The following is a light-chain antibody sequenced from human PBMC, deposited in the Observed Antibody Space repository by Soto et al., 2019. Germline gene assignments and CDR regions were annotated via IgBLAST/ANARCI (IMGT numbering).Light chain of an antibody. CDR1: SSNIGSNS. CDR2: SSN. Sequence: QPVLTQPPSASGTPGQRVTISCSGSSSNIGSNSVNWYQQLPGTAPKLLMYSSNQRPSGVPDRFSGSKSGTSASLAISGLQSEAEADYYCAAWDDSLNGLVFGGGTKLTVL. J-gene: IGLJ2*01. CDR3: AAWDDSLNGLV. V-gene: IGLV1-44*01.